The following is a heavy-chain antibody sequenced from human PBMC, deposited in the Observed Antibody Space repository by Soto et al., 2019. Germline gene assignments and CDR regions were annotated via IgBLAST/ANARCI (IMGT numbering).Heavy chain of an antibody. D-gene: IGHD3-10*01. CDR2: ISYDGSNK. Sequence: QVQLVESGGGVVQPGRSLRLSCAASGFTFSSYGMHWVRQAPGKGLEWVAVISYDGSNKYYADSVKARFTISRDNSKNTLYLQMNSLRAEDTAVYYCAKRLRSGMVPWFDPWGQGTLVTVSS. J-gene: IGHJ5*02. V-gene: IGHV3-30*18. CDR1: GFTFSSYG. CDR3: AKRLRSGMVPWFDP.